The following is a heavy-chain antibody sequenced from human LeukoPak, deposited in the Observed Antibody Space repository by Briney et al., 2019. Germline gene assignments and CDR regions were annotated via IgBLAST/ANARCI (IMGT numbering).Heavy chain of an antibody. CDR1: GYTLTELS. Sequence: ASVKVSCKVSGYTLTELSMHWVRQAPGKGLEWMGGFDPEDDETIYAQKFQGRVTMTEGTSTDTAYMELSSLRSEDTAVYYCARDTRTMTAVTRGQHYYYGLDVWGQGTTVTVSS. J-gene: IGHJ6*02. V-gene: IGHV1-24*01. CDR2: FDPEDDET. CDR3: ARDTRTMTAVTRGQHYYYGLDV. D-gene: IGHD4-17*01.